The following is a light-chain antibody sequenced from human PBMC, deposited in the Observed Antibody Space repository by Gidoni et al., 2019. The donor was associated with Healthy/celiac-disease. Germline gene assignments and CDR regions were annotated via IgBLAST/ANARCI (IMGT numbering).Light chain of an antibody. Sequence: EIVLTQSLATLSLSPGERATLSCRASQSVSSYLAWYPQKPGQAPRLLIYDASNRATGIPARFSGSGSGTDFTLTISSLEPEDFAVYYCQQRSNWPSFTFGPXTKVDIK. J-gene: IGKJ3*01. V-gene: IGKV3-11*01. CDR2: DAS. CDR3: QQRSNWPSFT. CDR1: QSVSSY.